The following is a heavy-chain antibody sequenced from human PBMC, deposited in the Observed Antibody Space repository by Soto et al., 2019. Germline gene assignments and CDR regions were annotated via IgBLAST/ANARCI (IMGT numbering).Heavy chain of an antibody. J-gene: IGHJ4*02. CDR1: EFTFSSYV. V-gene: IGHV3-23*01. CDR2: ISGGSDST. CDR3: AKGSASGRPYYFDY. Sequence: PGGSLRLSYAASEFTFSSYVMSWVRQAPGKGLEWVSAISGGSDSTYYADSVKGRFTISRDNSKNTLYLQMNSLRAEDTAVYYCAKGSASGRPYYFDYWGQGTLVTVSS.